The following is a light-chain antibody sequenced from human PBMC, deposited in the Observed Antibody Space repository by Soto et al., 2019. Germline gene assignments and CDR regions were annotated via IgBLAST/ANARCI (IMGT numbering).Light chain of an antibody. CDR1: QSVRSSY. Sequence: EIVMTQSPATLSVSPGERATLSCRASQSVRSSYLAWYQQKPGQAPRLLIYGASSRATGIPDRFSGSGSGTDFTLTISRLEPEDFAVYYCQQYGSSPGTFGQGTKVEIK. J-gene: IGKJ1*01. CDR2: GAS. V-gene: IGKV3-20*01. CDR3: QQYGSSPGT.